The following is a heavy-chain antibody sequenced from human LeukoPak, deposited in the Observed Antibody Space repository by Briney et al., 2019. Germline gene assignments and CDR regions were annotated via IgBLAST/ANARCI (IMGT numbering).Heavy chain of an antibody. D-gene: IGHD3-10*01. CDR1: GGTFSSYA. Sequence: ASVKVSCKASGGTFSSYAISWVRQAPGQGLEWVGRIIPIFGIANYAQKFQGRVTITADKSTSTAYMELSSLRSEDTAVYYCARDSRTLITVVREGYDYYYYYGMDVWGQGTTVTVSS. J-gene: IGHJ6*02. CDR3: ARDSRTLITVVREGYDYYYYYGMDV. V-gene: IGHV1-69*04. CDR2: IIPIFGIA.